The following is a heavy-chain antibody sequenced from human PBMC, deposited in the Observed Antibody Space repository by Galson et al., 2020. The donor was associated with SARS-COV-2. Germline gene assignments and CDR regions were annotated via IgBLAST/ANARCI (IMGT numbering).Heavy chain of an antibody. J-gene: IGHJ4*02. CDR3: AKTFYRGVTSFLFDY. CDR1: GFTFSSYA. V-gene: IGHV3-23*01. Sequence: GESLKISCAASGFTFSSYAMSWVRQAPGKGLEWVSAISGSGGSTYYADSVKGRFTISRDNSKNTLYLQMNSLRAEDTAVYYCAKTFYRGVTSFLFDYWGQGTLVTVSS. CDR2: ISGSGGST. D-gene: IGHD2-21*02.